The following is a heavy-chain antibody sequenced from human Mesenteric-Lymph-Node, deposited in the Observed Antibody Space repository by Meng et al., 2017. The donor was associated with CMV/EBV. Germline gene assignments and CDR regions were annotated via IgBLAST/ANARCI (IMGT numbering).Heavy chain of an antibody. CDR3: ARDSLAAAAGVDY. Sequence: QASGYTFTGYSMHWVRQAPGQGLEWMGRINPNSGGANYAQKFQGRVTMTRDTSISTAYMELSRLRSDDTAVYYCARDSLAAAAGVDYWGQGTLVTVSS. J-gene: IGHJ4*02. CDR2: INPNSGGA. D-gene: IGHD6-13*01. V-gene: IGHV1-2*06. CDR1: GYTFTGYS.